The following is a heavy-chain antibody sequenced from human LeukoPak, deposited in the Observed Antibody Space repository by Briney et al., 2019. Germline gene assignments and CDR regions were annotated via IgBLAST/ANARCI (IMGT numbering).Heavy chain of an antibody. CDR2: IANGAT. Sequence: PSETLSLTCTVAGGGIGTYYWNWIRQTPGKGLEWVGHIANGATDYNPPLKSRAIISVDTSKDQISLRLTSVTAADTAVYHCARDKAHSYGYYFDPWGPGTQVLVSS. D-gene: IGHD3-10*01. CDR3: ARDKAHSYGYYFDP. J-gene: IGHJ4*02. CDR1: GGGIGTYY. V-gene: IGHV4-4*08.